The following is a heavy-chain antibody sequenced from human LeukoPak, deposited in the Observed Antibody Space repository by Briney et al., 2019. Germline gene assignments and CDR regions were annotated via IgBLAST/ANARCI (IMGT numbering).Heavy chain of an antibody. CDR2: INHSGST. CDR1: GGSISSGSYY. CDR3: ARRFGEAIQLWSRPPNYYYYYYMDV. D-gene: IGHD5-18*01. J-gene: IGHJ6*03. V-gene: IGHV4-39*07. Sequence: SETLSLTCTVSGGSISSGSYYWSWIRQPPGKGLEWIGEINHSGSTNYNPSLKSRVTISVDTSKNQFSLKLSSVTAADTAVYYCARRFGEAIQLWSRPPNYYYYYYMDVWGKGTTVTISS.